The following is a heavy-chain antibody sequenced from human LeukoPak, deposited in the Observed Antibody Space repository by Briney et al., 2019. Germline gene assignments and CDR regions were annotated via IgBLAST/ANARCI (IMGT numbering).Heavy chain of an antibody. Sequence: GGSLRLSCAASGFTFSNYAMRWVRQAPGKGLEWVSGISGSGDGTYYADSVKGRFTISRDNSKNTLYLQMNSLRAEDTAVYYCARHSGIAVARAFDYWGQGTLVTVSS. CDR1: GFTFSNYA. V-gene: IGHV3-23*01. CDR3: ARHSGIAVARAFDY. D-gene: IGHD6-19*01. CDR2: ISGSGDGT. J-gene: IGHJ4*02.